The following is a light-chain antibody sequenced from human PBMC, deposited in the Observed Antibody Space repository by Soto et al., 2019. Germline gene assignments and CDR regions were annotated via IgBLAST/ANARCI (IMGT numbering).Light chain of an antibody. CDR3: QSYDSGLSGAV. CDR1: NSNIGAGYD. V-gene: IGLV1-40*01. Sequence: QSVLSQPPSVSGAPGQRVTVSCTGTNSNIGAGYDVQWYQQVPGRAPRLLIFGNGNRPSGVPERFSASKSATSASLAITGLRAEDEADYYCQSYDSGLSGAVFGGGTQLTVL. J-gene: IGLJ3*02. CDR2: GNG.